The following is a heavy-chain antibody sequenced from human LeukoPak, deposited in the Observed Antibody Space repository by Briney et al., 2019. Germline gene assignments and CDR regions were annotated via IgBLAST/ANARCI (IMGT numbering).Heavy chain of an antibody. J-gene: IGHJ4*02. CDR2: ISYDGSNK. V-gene: IGHV3-30*18. CDR3: AKAPRDSSGYFLYCLDH. D-gene: IGHD3-22*01. CDR1: GFTFSSYG. Sequence: GRSLRLSCAASGFTFSSYGMHWVRQAPGKGLEWVAVISYDGSNKYYADSVKGRFTISRDNSKNTLYLQMNSLRAEDTAVYYCAKAPRDSSGYFLYCLDHWGQGTLVTVSS.